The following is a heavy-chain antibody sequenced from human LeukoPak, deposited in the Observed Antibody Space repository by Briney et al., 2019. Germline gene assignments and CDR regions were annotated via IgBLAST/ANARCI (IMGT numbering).Heavy chain of an antibody. Sequence: GASVKVSCKASGYTFTSYDINWVGQATGKGQERRGWRKPNSGKTGYAQKIQGRVTITRNTSITTAYMALISLRSEDTAVYFCARGTYYYESSGYYSYYYMDVWGKGTTVTVSS. CDR1: GYTFTSYD. V-gene: IGHV1-8*03. J-gene: IGHJ6*03. CDR2: RKPNSGKT. D-gene: IGHD3-22*01. CDR3: ARGTYYYESSGYYSYYYMDV.